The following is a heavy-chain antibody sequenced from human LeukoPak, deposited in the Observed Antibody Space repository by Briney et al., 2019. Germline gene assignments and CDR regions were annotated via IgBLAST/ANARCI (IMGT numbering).Heavy chain of an antibody. CDR2: ISSSSTI. D-gene: IGHD3-10*01. CDR1: GFTFSSYS. Sequence: GGSLRLSCAASGFTFSSYSMNWVRQAPGKGLEWVSYISSSSTIYYADSVKGRFTISRDNAKNSLYLQMNSLRAEDTAIYYCAKCPLLLWFGENYFDYWGQGTLVTVSS. J-gene: IGHJ4*02. V-gene: IGHV3-48*04. CDR3: AKCPLLLWFGENYFDY.